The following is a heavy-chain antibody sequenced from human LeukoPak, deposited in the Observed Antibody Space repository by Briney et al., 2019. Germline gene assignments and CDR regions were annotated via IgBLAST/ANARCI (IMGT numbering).Heavy chain of an antibody. CDR1: GFTFSGYA. V-gene: IGHV3-23*01. J-gene: IGHJ5*02. D-gene: IGHD3-22*01. CDR2: ISGSGGST. CDR3: ALSSGYYYDTRWFDP. Sequence: PWGSLSLSCAASGFTFSGYAMSWVRQAPGKGLEWGSAISGSGGSTYYADSVKGRFTISRDNSKNTLYLQMNSLRAEETAVYYCALSSGYYYDTRWFDPWGQGSLVTVSS.